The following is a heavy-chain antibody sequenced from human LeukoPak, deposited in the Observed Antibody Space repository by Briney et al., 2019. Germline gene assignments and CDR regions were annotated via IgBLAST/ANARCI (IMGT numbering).Heavy chain of an antibody. J-gene: IGHJ4*02. CDR1: GYTFTSYA. CDR3: ARDWVSSGWPRHFDY. CDR2: INTNTGNP. D-gene: IGHD6-19*01. V-gene: IGHV7-4-1*02. Sequence: ASVKVSCKASGYTFTSYAMYWVRQAPGQGLEWMGWINTNTGNPTYAQGFTGRFVFSLDTSVSTAYLQISSLKAEDTAVYYCARDWVSSGWPRHFDYWGQGTLVTVSS.